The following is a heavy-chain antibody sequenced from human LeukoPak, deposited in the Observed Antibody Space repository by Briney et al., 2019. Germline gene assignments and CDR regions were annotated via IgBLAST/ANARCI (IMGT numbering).Heavy chain of an antibody. CDR3: ARDLPHGPDFWSGYYTGTPTGGSDY. CDR2: IYYSGST. Sequence: PSETLSLTCTVSGGSISSSSYYWGWIRQPPGKGLEWIGSIYYSGSTYYNPSLKSRVTISVDTSKNQFSLKLSSVTAADTAVYYCARDLPHGPDFWSGYYTGTPTGGSDYWGQGTLVTVSS. V-gene: IGHV4-39*07. J-gene: IGHJ4*02. D-gene: IGHD3-3*01. CDR1: GGSISSSSYY.